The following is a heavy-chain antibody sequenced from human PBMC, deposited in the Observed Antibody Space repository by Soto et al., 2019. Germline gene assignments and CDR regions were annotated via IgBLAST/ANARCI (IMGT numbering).Heavy chain of an antibody. J-gene: IGHJ4*02. CDR1: GFTFGGYW. CDR3: ARDLASTTIPNY. CDR2: IKQDGSEK. Sequence: GGSLRLSCGASGFTFGGYWVSWVRQAPGKGLEWVANIKQDGSEKYYVDSVKGRFTISRDNAKNSLYLQMNSLRAEDTAVYYCARDLASTTIPNYWGQGTLVTVSS. D-gene: IGHD4-17*01. V-gene: IGHV3-7*04.